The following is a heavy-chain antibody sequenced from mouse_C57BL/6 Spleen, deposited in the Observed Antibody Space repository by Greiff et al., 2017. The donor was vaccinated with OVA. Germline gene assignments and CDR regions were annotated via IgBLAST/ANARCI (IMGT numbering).Heavy chain of an antibody. CDR2: IDPSDSYT. D-gene: IGHD2-3*01. CDR1: GYTFTSYW. CDR3: ARGGRDGSWFAY. V-gene: IGHV1-69*01. Sequence: QVQLKQPGAELVMPGASVKLSCKASGYTFTSYWMHWVKQRPGQGLEWIGEIDPSDSYTNYNQKFKGKSTLTVDKSSSTAYMQLSSLTSEDSAVYYCARGGRDGSWFAYWGQGTLVTVSA. J-gene: IGHJ3*01.